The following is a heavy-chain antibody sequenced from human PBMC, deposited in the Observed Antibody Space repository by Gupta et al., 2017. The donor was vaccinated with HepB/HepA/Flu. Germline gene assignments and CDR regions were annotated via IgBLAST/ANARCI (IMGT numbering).Heavy chain of an antibody. CDR1: YS. CDR3: ARVKHGLDLDYYYGMDV. CDR2: ISSSSSYI. Sequence: YSMNWVRQAPGKGLEWVSSISSSSSYIYYADSVKGRFTISRDNAKNSLYLQMNSLRAEDTAVYYCARVKHGLDLDYYYGMDVWGQGTTVTVSS. V-gene: IGHV3-21*01. J-gene: IGHJ6*02.